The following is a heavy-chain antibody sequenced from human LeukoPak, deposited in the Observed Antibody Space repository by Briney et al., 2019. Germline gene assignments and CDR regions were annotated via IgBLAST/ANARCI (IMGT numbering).Heavy chain of an antibody. CDR2: INPNSGDT. V-gene: IGHV1-2*02. J-gene: IGHJ4*02. CDR3: ARIVGYCSSNICFDY. D-gene: IGHD2-2*01. Sequence: ASVKVSCKASGYTFTGYYIHWVRQAPGQGLEWMAWINPNSGDTNYAQKFQGRVTLTRDTSISTAYMELSRLRSDDTVVYFCARIVGYCSSNICFDYWGQGTLVTVSS. CDR1: GYTFTGYY.